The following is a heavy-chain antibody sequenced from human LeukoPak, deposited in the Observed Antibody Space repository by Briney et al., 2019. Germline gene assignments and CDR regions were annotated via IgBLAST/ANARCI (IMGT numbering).Heavy chain of an antibody. Sequence: GGSLRLSCAASGFTFSSYAMSWVRQAPGKGVEWVADISGSGGSTYYADSVKGGFTISRDNSKNTLYLQMNSLTAEDTAVYYCAKDLSFTTKISPIDYWGQGTLVTVSS. CDR3: AKDLSFTTKISPIDY. D-gene: IGHD4-11*01. J-gene: IGHJ4*02. CDR1: GFTFSSYA. V-gene: IGHV3-23*01. CDR2: ISGSGGST.